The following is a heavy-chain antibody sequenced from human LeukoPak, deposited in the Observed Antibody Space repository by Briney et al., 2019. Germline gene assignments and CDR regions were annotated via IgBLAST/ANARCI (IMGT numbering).Heavy chain of an antibody. V-gene: IGHV3-7*01. CDR3: ARSNWSFEY. CDR2: IKQDGSEK. D-gene: IGHD1-20*01. CDR1: GFTFSSYW. Sequence: GGSLRLSCAASGFTFSSYWMSWVRQAPGQGLEWVANIKQDGSEKYYVDSVKGRFTISRDNAKNSLSLQMNRLRAEDTAVYYCARSNWSFEYWGQGTLVTVSS. J-gene: IGHJ4*02.